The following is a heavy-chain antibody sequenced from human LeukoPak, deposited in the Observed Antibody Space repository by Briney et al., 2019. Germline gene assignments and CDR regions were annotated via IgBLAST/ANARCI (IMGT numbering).Heavy chain of an antibody. CDR2: MDPNSGNT. J-gene: IGHJ5*02. D-gene: IGHD6-19*01. CDR1: GYTFTSYD. V-gene: IGHV1-8*01. CDR3: ARSSLPGIAVAATRVDWFDP. Sequence: WASVKVSCKASGYTFTSYDINWVRQATGQGLEWMGWMDPNSGNTGYAQKFQGRVTMTRNTSISTAYMELSSLRSEDTAVYYCARSSLPGIAVAATRVDWFDPWGQGTLVTVSS.